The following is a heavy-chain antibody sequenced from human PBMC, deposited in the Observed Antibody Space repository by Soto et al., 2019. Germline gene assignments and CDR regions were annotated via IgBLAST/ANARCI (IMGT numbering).Heavy chain of an antibody. CDR3: ARGAYYYGSGYYMDV. V-gene: IGHV3-33*01. CDR2: IWYDGSNK. J-gene: IGHJ6*03. D-gene: IGHD3-10*01. Sequence: ESGGGVVQPGRSLRLSCAASGFTFSSYGMHWVRQAPGKGLEWVAVIWYDGSNKYYADSVKGRFTISRDNSKNTLSLQMNSLRAEDTAVYHCARGAYYYGSGYYMDVWGKGTTVTVSS. CDR1: GFTFSSYG.